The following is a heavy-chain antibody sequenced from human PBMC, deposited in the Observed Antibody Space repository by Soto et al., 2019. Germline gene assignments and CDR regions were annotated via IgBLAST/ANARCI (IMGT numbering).Heavy chain of an antibody. CDR1: GFTLSGRS. V-gene: IGHV3-74*01. Sequence: EVQLVESGGGLVQPGGSLRLSCAAYGFTLSGRSMHWVRQAPGKGLVWVSGIENAGTDSTYADSVKGRFTSSRDNAKNMLYLQMNSLRVEDTAVYYCARGWFGPDVWGKGTTVTVSS. CDR3: ARGWFGPDV. CDR2: IENAGTDS. D-gene: IGHD3-10*01. J-gene: IGHJ6*04.